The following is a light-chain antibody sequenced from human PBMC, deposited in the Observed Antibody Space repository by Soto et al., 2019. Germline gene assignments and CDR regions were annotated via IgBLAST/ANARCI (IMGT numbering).Light chain of an antibody. V-gene: IGKV3-20*01. Sequence: EIVLTQSPGTLSLSPGERATLSCRASQSVSSSYLAWYQQKPGQAPRLLIYGASSRATGIPDRFSGSGSGTDFTHTISNLETEDFAVYYCQQYGSSPQTFGQGTKLEIK. CDR2: GAS. CDR1: QSVSSSY. CDR3: QQYGSSPQT. J-gene: IGKJ2*01.